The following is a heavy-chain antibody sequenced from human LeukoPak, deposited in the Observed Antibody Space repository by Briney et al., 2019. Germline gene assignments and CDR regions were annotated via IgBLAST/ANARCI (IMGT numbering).Heavy chain of an antibody. D-gene: IGHD3-22*01. V-gene: IGHV4-34*01. J-gene: IGHJ4*02. CDR1: GGSFSGYY. Sequence: SETLSLTCAVYGGSFSGYYWSWIRQPPGKGLEWIGEINHSGSTNYNPSLKSRVTISVDTSKNQFSLKLSSVTAADTAVYYCAASRTPSYYYDSSGPFDYWGQGTLVTVSS. CDR2: INHSGST. CDR3: AASRTPSYYYDSSGPFDY.